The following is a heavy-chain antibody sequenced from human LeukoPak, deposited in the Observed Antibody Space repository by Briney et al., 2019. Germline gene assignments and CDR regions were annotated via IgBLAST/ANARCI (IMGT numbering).Heavy chain of an antibody. CDR3: ACWYDAFDI. CDR1: GFTFSSYG. D-gene: IGHD6-13*01. CDR2: IWYDGSNK. Sequence: GGSLRLSCAASGFTFSSYGMHWVRQAPGKGLEWVAVIWYDGSNKYCADSVKGRFTISRDNSKNTLYLQMNSLRAEDTAVYYCACWYDAFDIWGQGTMVTVSS. J-gene: IGHJ3*02. V-gene: IGHV3-33*01.